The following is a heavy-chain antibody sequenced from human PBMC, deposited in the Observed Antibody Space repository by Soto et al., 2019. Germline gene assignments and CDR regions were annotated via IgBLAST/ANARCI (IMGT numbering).Heavy chain of an antibody. CDR2: IIPILGIA. D-gene: IGHD6-13*01. CDR1: GGTFSSYT. V-gene: IGHV1-69*02. CDR3: ARIAAGYAFDI. J-gene: IGHJ3*02. Sequence: PGASVKVSCKASGGTFSSYTISWVRQAPGQGLEWMGRIIPILGIANYAQKFQGRVTITADKSTSTAYMELSSLRSEDTAVYYCARIAAGYAFDIWGQGTMVTVSS.